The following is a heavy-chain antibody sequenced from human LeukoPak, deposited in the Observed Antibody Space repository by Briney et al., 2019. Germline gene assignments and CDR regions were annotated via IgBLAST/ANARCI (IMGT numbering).Heavy chain of an antibody. CDR1: GYTFTSYY. J-gene: IGHJ5*02. D-gene: IGHD4-17*01. CDR2: IKPSGGST. CDR3: ARDHDYGVLGA. V-gene: IGHV1-46*01. Sequence: ASVKVSCKASGYTFTSYYMHWVRQAPGQGLEWLGIIKPSGGSTSYAQKFQGRVTMTRDMSKSTVYMEMSSLRSEDTAVYYCARDHDYGVLGAWGQGPLVTVSS.